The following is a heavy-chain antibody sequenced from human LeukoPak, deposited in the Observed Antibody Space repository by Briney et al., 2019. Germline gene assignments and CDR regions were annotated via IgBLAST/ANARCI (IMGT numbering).Heavy chain of an antibody. Sequence: GGSLRLSCAAPGFTFSSYEMNWVRQAPGKGLEWVSYISSSGSTIYYADSVKGRFTISRDNAKKSLYLQMNSLRAEDTAVYYCARVDGDYDYYYYMDVWGKGTTVTVSS. CDR1: GFTFSSYE. D-gene: IGHD4-17*01. V-gene: IGHV3-48*03. CDR3: ARVDGDYDYYYYMDV. CDR2: ISSSGSTI. J-gene: IGHJ6*03.